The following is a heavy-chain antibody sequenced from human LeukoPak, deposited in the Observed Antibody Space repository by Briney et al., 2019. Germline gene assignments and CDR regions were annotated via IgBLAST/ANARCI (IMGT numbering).Heavy chain of an antibody. Sequence: SETLSLTCTVSGGSISSGGYFWSWIRQPPGKGLEWIGEINHGGSTNYNPSLKSRVTISVDTSKNQFSLKLSSVTAADTAVYYCAREVGDTDAFDIWGQGTMVTVSS. D-gene: IGHD1-26*01. CDR2: INHGGST. CDR3: AREVGDTDAFDI. J-gene: IGHJ3*02. V-gene: IGHV4-39*07. CDR1: GGSISSGGYF.